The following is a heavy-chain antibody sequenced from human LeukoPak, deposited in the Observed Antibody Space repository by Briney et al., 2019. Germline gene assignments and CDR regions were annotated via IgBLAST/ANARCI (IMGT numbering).Heavy chain of an antibody. J-gene: IGHJ6*03. Sequence: GGSLRLSCAASGFTFSSYWMSWVRQAPGKGLEWVANIKQDGSEKYYVGSVKGRFTISRDNSKNTLYLQMNSLRAEDTAVYYCAKDQKRGYSYGYLFYYYYMDVWGKGTTVTISS. CDR3: AKDQKRGYSYGYLFYYYYMDV. D-gene: IGHD5-18*01. CDR1: GFTFSSYW. V-gene: IGHV3-7*01. CDR2: IKQDGSEK.